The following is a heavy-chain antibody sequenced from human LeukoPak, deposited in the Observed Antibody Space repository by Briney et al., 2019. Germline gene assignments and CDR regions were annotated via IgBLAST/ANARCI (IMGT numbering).Heavy chain of an antibody. CDR2: IYYSGST. Sequence: PSETLSLTCTVSGGSISSYYWSWIRQPPGKGLEWIGYIYYSGSTNYNPSLKSRVTISVDTSKNQFSLKLSSVTAADTAVYYCATGTGFDAFDIWGQGTMVTVSS. CDR3: ATGTGFDAFDI. J-gene: IGHJ3*02. D-gene: IGHD1-7*01. CDR1: GGSISSYY. V-gene: IGHV4-59*01.